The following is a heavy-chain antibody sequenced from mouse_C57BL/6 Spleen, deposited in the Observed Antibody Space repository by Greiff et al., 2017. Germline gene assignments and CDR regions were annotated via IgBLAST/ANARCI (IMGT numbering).Heavy chain of an antibody. CDR2: INPHNGGT. CDR1: GYTFTDYY. D-gene: IGHD2-5*01. Sequence: EVQLQQSGPELVKPGASVKISCKASGYTFTDYYMNWVKQSHGKSLEWIGDINPHNGGTSYNQKFKGKATLTVDKSSSTAYMELRSLTSADSAVYYCAREAYYSNCDAMDYWGQGASVTVSS. J-gene: IGHJ4*01. CDR3: AREAYYSNCDAMDY. V-gene: IGHV1-26*01.